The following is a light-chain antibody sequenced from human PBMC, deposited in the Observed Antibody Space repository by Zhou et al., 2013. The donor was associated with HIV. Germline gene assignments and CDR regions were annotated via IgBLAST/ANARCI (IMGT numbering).Light chain of an antibody. CDR2: AAS. V-gene: IGKV3-20*01. Sequence: IVLTQSPVTLSASPGERVTLSCRASRSVTSSYIAWYQHKNGQAPRLLIYAASTRATGIPDRFSGSGSGTDFSLTISRLEPEDVAMYYCQQYLSXPWTFGQGTKVEI. J-gene: IGKJ1*01. CDR1: RSVTSSY. CDR3: QQYLSXPWT.